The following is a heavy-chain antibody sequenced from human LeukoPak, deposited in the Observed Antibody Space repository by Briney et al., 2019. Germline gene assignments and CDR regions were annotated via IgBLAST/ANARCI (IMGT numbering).Heavy chain of an antibody. J-gene: IGHJ2*01. CDR1: GGTFSSYA. CDR2: IIPILGIA. Sequence: SVKVSCKASGGTFSSYAISWVRQAPGQGLEWMGRIIPILGIANYAQKFQGRVTITADKSTSTAYMELSSLRSEDTAVYYCARDPWHYDSSGYYYWYFDLWGRGTLVTVSS. D-gene: IGHD3-22*01. CDR3: ARDPWHYDSSGYYYWYFDL. V-gene: IGHV1-69*04.